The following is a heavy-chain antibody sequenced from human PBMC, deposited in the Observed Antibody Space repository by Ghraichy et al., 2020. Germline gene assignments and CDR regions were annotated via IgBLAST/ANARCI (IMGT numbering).Heavy chain of an antibody. J-gene: IGHJ6*02. CDR1: GFTFGDYN. CDR2: ISSRSRAI. D-gene: IGHD4-23*01. V-gene: IGHV3-48*02. CDR3: ARASRVVRFYYYDGLDV. Sequence: GGSLRLSCVGSGFTFGDYNMNWVRQSPGKGLEWVSYISSRSRAIFYADSVKGRFTVSRDNAQNSLFLQMKSLRDEDTAVYYSARASRVVRFYYYDGLDVWGQGTTVTVSS.